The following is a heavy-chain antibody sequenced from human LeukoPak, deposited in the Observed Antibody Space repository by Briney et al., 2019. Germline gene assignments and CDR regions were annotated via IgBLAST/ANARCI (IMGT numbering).Heavy chain of an antibody. J-gene: IGHJ4*02. Sequence: SETPSLTCVVSGGSMKSYYWAWIRQPPGKGLECIGYIYDSGSTNYNPSLKSRVTISVDTSKNLFSLNLTSVTAADMAVYYCARQVGAMRFDYWGQGILVTVSS. D-gene: IGHD1-26*01. CDR2: IYDSGST. CDR1: GGSMKSYY. V-gene: IGHV4-59*08. CDR3: ARQVGAMRFDY.